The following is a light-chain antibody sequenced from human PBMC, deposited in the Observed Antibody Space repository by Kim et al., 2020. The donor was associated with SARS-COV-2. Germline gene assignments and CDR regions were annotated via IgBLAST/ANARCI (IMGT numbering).Light chain of an antibody. Sequence: SYELTQPPSVSVAPGKTARIICGGNNIGSKSVHWYQQKPGQAPVLVIYYDSDRPSGIPERFSGSNSGNTATLTISRVEDGDEADYYCQVRDSSSDHWVFG. CDR3: QVRDSSSDHWV. V-gene: IGLV3-21*04. CDR2: YDS. CDR1: NIGSKS. J-gene: IGLJ3*02.